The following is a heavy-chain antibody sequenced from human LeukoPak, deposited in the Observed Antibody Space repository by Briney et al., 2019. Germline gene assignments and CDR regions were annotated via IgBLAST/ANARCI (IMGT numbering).Heavy chain of an antibody. D-gene: IGHD3-16*01. CDR1: GFTFSSYG. Sequence: GGSLGLSCAASGFTFSSYGMHWVRQAPGKGLEWVAFIRYDGNNNYYADSVKGRFTISRDNSKNTLYLQMNSLRAEDTAIYYCAKGAYRAAHDCWGQGTLVTVSS. J-gene: IGHJ4*02. CDR2: IRYDGNNN. V-gene: IGHV3-30*02. CDR3: AKGAYRAAHDC.